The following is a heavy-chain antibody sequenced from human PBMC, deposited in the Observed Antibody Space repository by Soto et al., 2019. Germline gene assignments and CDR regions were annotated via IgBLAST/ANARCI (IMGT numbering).Heavy chain of an antibody. CDR2: LGGSGADK. V-gene: IGHV3-23*01. J-gene: IGHJ3*02. Sequence: EVQLLESGGGLVQPGGSLRLSCTASGFRFSDYAMSWVRQAPGKGLQWVSGLGGSGADKNYADSVRGRFTVSRDDSKNTLYPQMSRLKGGDTAVKYFAKDSIAKNCLWEGFEIWGQGTKVTVSS. CDR1: GFRFSDYA. CDR3: AKDSIAKNCLWEGFEI. D-gene: IGHD3-16*01.